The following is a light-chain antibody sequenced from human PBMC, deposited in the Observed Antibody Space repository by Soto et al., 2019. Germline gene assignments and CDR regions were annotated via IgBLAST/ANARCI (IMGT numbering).Light chain of an antibody. J-gene: IGLJ2*01. CDR3: QAWGAGIRV. CDR1: SGHSNYD. CDR2: VNSDGSH. V-gene: IGLV4-69*01. Sequence: QPVVTQSPSASASLGASVRLTCTLSSGHSNYDIAWHQQQPEKGPRYLMKVNSDGSHIKGDGIPDRLSGSSSGAERYLTISSLQSEDEADYYCQAWGAGIRVFGGGTQLTVL.